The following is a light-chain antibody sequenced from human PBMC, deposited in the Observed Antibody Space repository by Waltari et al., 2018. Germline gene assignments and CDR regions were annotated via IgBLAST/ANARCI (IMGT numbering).Light chain of an antibody. CDR3: QQYTDFPPYT. J-gene: IGKJ2*01. CDR1: QDITNR. V-gene: IGKV1-33*01. Sequence: DIQMTQSPSSLSASVGDRVTITCQASQDITNRLNWYQQKTGKAPTLLIYDAPNLEFGAPARFSGRGSGTHFSFTISSLQPEDVATYFCQQYTDFPPYTFGQGTKVDIK. CDR2: DAP.